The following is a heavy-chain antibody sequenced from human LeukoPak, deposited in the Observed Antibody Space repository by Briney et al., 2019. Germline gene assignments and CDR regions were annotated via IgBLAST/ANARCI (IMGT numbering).Heavy chain of an antibody. Sequence: GASVKVSCKASGDTFTGYYMHWGRQAPGQGLEWMGCINPNTGDTNYAQKFQDRVTMTRDTSINTAYMELSRLRSDDTAVYYCASHDFWSAFDSWGQGTLVTVSS. J-gene: IGHJ4*02. CDR3: ASHDFWSAFDS. CDR2: INPNTGDT. CDR1: GDTFTGYY. V-gene: IGHV1-2*02. D-gene: IGHD3-3*01.